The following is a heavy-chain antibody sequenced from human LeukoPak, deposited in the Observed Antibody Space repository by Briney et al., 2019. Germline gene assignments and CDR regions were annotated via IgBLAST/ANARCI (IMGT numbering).Heavy chain of an antibody. CDR2: ISAYNGNT. V-gene: IGHV1-18*01. D-gene: IGHD3-22*01. J-gene: IGHJ4*02. Sequence: ASVKVSCKASGYTFTSYGISWVRQAPGQGLEWMGWISAYNGNTNYAQKLQGRVTMTTVTSTSTAYMELRSLRSDDTAVYYCARDLSYYDSSSPLGYWGQGTLVTVSS. CDR1: GYTFTSYG. CDR3: ARDLSYYDSSSPLGY.